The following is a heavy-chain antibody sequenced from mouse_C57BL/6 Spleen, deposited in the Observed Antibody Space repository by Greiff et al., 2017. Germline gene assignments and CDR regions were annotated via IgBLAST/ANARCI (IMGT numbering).Heavy chain of an antibody. J-gene: IGHJ4*01. V-gene: IGHV1-4*01. CDR3: ARFGSSYDAMDY. CDR1: GYTFTSYT. CDR2: INPSSGYT. D-gene: IGHD1-1*01. Sequence: QVHVKQSGAELARPGASVKMSCKASGYTFTSYTMHWVKQRPGQGLEWIGYINPSSGYTKYNQKFKDKATLTADKSSSTAYMQLSSLTSEDSAVYYCARFGSSYDAMDYWGQGTSVTVSS.